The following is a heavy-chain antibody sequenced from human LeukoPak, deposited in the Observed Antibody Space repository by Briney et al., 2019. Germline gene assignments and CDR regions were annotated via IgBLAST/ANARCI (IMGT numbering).Heavy chain of an antibody. V-gene: IGHV1-8*03. Sequence: ASVKVSCKASGYTFTSYDINWVRQATGQGLEWMGWMNPNSGNTGYAQKFQGRVTITRNTSISTAYMELSSLRSDDTAVYYCARAARHIAAALDYWGQGTLVTVSS. D-gene: IGHD6-13*01. J-gene: IGHJ4*02. CDR2: MNPNSGNT. CDR3: ARAARHIAAALDY. CDR1: GYTFTSYD.